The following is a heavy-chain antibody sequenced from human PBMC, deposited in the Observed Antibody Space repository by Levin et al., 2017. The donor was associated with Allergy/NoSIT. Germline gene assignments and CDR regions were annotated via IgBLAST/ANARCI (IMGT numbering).Heavy chain of an antibody. V-gene: IGHV1-24*01. CDR3: ATDRIAARPRAFDI. J-gene: IGHJ3*02. CDR1: GYTLTELS. Sequence: GASVKVSCKVSGYTLTELSMHWVRQAPGKGLEWMGGFDPEDGETIYAQKFQGRVTMTEDTSTDTAYMELSSLRSEDTAVYYCATDRIAARPRAFDIWGQGTMVTVSS. CDR2: FDPEDGET. D-gene: IGHD6-6*01.